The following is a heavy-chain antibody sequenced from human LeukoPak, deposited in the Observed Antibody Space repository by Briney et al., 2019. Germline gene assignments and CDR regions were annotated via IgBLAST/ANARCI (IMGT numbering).Heavy chain of an antibody. J-gene: IGHJ4*02. Sequence: ASVKVSCKASGYTFTDYYMHGVRQAPGQGLEWMGWINLNSRSTNYAQQLQGRVTMTRDTSISTTYMELNRLRSDDTAVYYCAREGYGDYSFDYWGQATLVTVSS. V-gene: IGHV1-2*02. CDR2: INLNSRST. CDR1: GYTFTDYY. CDR3: AREGYGDYSFDY. D-gene: IGHD4-17*01.